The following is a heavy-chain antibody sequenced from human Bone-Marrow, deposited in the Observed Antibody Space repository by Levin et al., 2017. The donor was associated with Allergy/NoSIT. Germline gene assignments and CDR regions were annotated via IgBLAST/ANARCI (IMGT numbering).Heavy chain of an antibody. CDR1: GFIFGTYA. D-gene: IGHD2-2*02. V-gene: IGHV3-30-3*01. CDR3: AREGRLYCHTSSCYSGNWFDP. CDR2: ISYEGSNK. Sequence: LSLTCAASGFIFGTYAMHWVRQAPGKGLEWVAVISYEGSNKYYADAVKGRFTISRDNSKNTLYLQMNGLRAEDTAVYYCAREGRLYCHTSSCYSGNWFDPWGQGTLVTVSS. J-gene: IGHJ5*02.